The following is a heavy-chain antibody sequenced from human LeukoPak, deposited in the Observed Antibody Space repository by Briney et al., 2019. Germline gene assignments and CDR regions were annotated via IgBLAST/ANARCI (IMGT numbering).Heavy chain of an antibody. CDR2: IYPADSDT. CDR3: ARFAHSSGTYYATFDY. V-gene: IGHV5-51*01. J-gene: IGHJ4*02. Sequence: GESLKISCKGSGYSFANYWVGWVRQMPGKGLEWMGIIYPADSDTRYSPSFQGQVTLSADKSINTAYLQWSSLKASDTAMYYCARFAHSSGTYYATFDYWGQGTLVTVSS. CDR1: GYSFANYW. D-gene: IGHD3-10*01.